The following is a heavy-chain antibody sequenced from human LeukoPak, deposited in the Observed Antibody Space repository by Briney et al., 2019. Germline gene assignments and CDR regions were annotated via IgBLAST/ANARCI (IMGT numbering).Heavy chain of an antibody. D-gene: IGHD3-3*01. CDR3: ARDYTIFGAVPLPPDV. J-gene: IGHJ6*02. V-gene: IGHV3-30-3*01. Sequence: GRSLRLSCAASGFTFSSYAMHWVRQAPGKGLEWVAVMSYDGSNKYYADSVKGRFTISRDNSKNTLYLQMNSLRAEDTAVYYCARDYTIFGAVPLPPDVWGQGTTVTVSS. CDR1: GFTFSSYA. CDR2: MSYDGSNK.